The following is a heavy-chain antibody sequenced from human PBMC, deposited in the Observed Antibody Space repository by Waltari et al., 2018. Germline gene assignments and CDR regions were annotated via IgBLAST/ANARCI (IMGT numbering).Heavy chain of an antibody. Sequence: QVQLQESGPGLVKPSETLSLTCAVSGYSISSGSYWGWSRQPPGKGLEWIGSIYHSGSTYYNPSLKSRVTISVDTSKNQFSLKLSSVTAADTAVYYCAREVLGYSYGYVDYWGQGTLVTVSS. J-gene: IGHJ4*02. CDR2: IYHSGST. D-gene: IGHD5-18*01. CDR3: AREVLGYSYGYVDY. V-gene: IGHV4-38-2*02. CDR1: GYSISSGSY.